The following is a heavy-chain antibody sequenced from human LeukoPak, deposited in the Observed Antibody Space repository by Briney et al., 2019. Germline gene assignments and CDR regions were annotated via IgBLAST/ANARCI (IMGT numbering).Heavy chain of an antibody. CDR3: ARATASRFDY. V-gene: IGHV3-53*01. J-gene: IGHJ4*02. Sequence: GGSLRLSCAASGFTVSSNYMTWVRQAPGKGLEWVSVIYSGGSTYYADSVKGRFTISRDNSKNTLYLQMNSLRAEDTAVYYCARATASRFDYWGQGTLVTVSS. CDR2: IYSGGST. CDR1: GFTVSSNY. D-gene: IGHD4-17*01.